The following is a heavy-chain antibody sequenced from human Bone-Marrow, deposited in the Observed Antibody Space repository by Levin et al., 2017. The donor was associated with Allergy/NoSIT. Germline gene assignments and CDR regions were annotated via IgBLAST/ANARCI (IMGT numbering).Heavy chain of an antibody. J-gene: IGHJ5*02. CDR1: GDTVSSNSAA. V-gene: IGHV6-1*01. CDR3: AREEWETLMVDT. D-gene: IGHD1-26*01. CDR2: TYYRSKWSKWYN. Sequence: PSETLSLTCAISGDTVSSNSAAWNWIRQSPSRGLEWLGRTYYRSKWSKWYNDYSDSVKSRIIINPDTSRNQLSLQLNSVTPDDTAVYYCAREEWETLMVDTWGQGSLVTVSS.